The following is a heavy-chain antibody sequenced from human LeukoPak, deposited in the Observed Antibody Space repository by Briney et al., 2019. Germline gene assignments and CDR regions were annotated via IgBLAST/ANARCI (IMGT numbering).Heavy chain of an antibody. CDR3: AREGSSGYLYYFDY. Sequence: SETLSLTCTVSGGSISSSSYYWGWIRQPPGKGLEWIGSIYYSGSTYYNPSLKSRVTISVDTSKNQFSLKLSSVTAADTAVYYCAREGSSGYLYYFDYWGQGTLVTVSS. D-gene: IGHD3-22*01. V-gene: IGHV4-39*02. CDR1: GGSISSSSYY. J-gene: IGHJ4*02. CDR2: IYYSGST.